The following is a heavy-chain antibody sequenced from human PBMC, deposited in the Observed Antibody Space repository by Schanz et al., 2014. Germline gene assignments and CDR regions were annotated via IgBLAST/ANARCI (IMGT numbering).Heavy chain of an antibody. V-gene: IGHV3-23*04. CDR3: ARDRGYCSGGSCLAFDY. CDR2: LSGSGGST. Sequence: EVRLVESGGGLVQPGGSLRLSCEASGFDFNSYSMSWVRQAPGKGLEWVSALSGSGGSTYYADSVEGRFTISRDNSKNTLYLQMNTLRAEDTAVYYCARDRGYCSGGSCLAFDYWGQGTLVTVSS. CDR1: GFDFNSYS. J-gene: IGHJ4*02. D-gene: IGHD2-15*01.